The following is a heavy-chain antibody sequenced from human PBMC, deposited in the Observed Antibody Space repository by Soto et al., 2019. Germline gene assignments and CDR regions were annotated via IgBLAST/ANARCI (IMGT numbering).Heavy chain of an antibody. D-gene: IGHD1-26*01. Sequence: GGSLRLSCAASGFTFSSYGMHWVRQAPGKGLEWVAVISYDGSNKYYADSVKGRFTISRDNSKNTLYLQMNSLRAEDTAVYYCARNGATKTLYYYMDVWGKGTTVTVSS. CDR3: ARNGATKTLYYYMDV. CDR2: ISYDGSNK. V-gene: IGHV3-30*03. J-gene: IGHJ6*03. CDR1: GFTFSSYG.